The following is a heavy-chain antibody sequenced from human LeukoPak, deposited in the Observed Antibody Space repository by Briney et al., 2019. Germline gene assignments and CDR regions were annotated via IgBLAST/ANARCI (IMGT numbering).Heavy chain of an antibody. CDR2: ISYDGSNK. D-gene: IGHD2-2*01. V-gene: IGHV3-30*18. CDR1: GFTFSSYG. J-gene: IGHJ4*02. Sequence: TGGSLRLSCAASGFTFSSYGMHWVRQAPGKGLEWVAVISYDGSNKYYADSVKGRFTISRDNSKNTLYLQMNSLRAEDTAVYYCAKETPYCSSTSCYAGGYFDYWGQGTLVTVSS. CDR3: AKETPYCSSTSCYAGGYFDY.